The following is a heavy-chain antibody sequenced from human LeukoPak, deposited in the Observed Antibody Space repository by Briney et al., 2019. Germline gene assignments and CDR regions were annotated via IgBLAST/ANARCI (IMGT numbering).Heavy chain of an antibody. CDR1: GGSISGFY. J-gene: IGHJ4*02. CDR2: ISYSGNT. CDR3: ARGERQTSGYYYYFDY. Sequence: SETLSLTCTVSGGSISGFYWSWIRQPPGKGLEWIGYISYSGNTNYIPSLKSRVTISVDTSKNQFSLKLNSVTAADTAVYYCARGERQTSGYYYYFDYWGQGILVPVSS. V-gene: IGHV4-59*01. D-gene: IGHD3-22*01.